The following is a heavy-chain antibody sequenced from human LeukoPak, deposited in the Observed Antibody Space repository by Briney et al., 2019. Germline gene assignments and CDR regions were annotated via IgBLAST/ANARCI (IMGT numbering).Heavy chain of an antibody. D-gene: IGHD1-26*01. J-gene: IGHJ3*02. CDR2: INHSGGT. Sequence: PSETLSLTCAVYGGSFSGYYWSWIRQPPGKGLEWIGEINHSGGTNYNPSLKSRVTISVDTSKNQFSLKLSSVTAADTAVYYCARESRRGELVDAFDIWGQGTMVTVSS. CDR1: GGSFSGYY. CDR3: ARESRRGELVDAFDI. V-gene: IGHV4-34*01.